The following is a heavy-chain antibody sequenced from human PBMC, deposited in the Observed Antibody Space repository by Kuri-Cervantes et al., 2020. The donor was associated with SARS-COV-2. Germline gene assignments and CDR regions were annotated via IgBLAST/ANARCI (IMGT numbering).Heavy chain of an antibody. CDR1: GLTFSSYA. CDR3: ARDSQQLGYYYYYGMDV. D-gene: IGHD6-6*01. J-gene: IGHJ6*02. Sequence: GESLKISCAASGLTFSSYAMHWVRQAPGKGLEYVSAISSNGGSTYYADSVKGRFTISRDNAKNSLYLQKNSLRAEDTAVYYCARDSQQLGYYYYYGMDVWGQGTTVTVSS. V-gene: IGHV3-64*04. CDR2: ISSNGGST.